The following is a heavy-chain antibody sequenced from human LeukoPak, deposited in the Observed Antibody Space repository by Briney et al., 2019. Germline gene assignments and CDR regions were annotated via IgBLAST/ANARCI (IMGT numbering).Heavy chain of an antibody. D-gene: IGHD3-3*01. V-gene: IGHV1-2*02. Sequence: ASVKVSCKASGYTFTGYYMHWVRQAPGQGLEWMGWINPNSGGTNYAQKFQGRVTMTRDTSISTAYMELSRLRSDDTAVYYCAREWSGIPYYMDVWGKGTTVTVSS. CDR2: INPNSGGT. CDR1: GYTFTGYY. CDR3: AREWSGIPYYMDV. J-gene: IGHJ6*03.